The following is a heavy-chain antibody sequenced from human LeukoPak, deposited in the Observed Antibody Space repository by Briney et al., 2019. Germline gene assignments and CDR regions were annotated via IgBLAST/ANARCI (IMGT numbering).Heavy chain of an antibody. Sequence: ASVKVSCKASGYTFIDYYIHWVRQAPGQGLKWMGWINPNSGGTNYAQKFQGRVTMTRDTSISTAYMEVSRLRSDDTAVYYCARDGYYDSSGYIDDYWGQGTLVTVSS. V-gene: IGHV1-2*02. CDR2: INPNSGGT. J-gene: IGHJ4*02. D-gene: IGHD3-22*01. CDR3: ARDGYYDSSGYIDDY. CDR1: GYTFIDYY.